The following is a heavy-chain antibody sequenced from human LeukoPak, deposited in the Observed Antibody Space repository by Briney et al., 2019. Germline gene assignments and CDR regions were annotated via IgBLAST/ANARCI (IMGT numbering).Heavy chain of an antibody. V-gene: IGHV3-23*01. J-gene: IGHJ4*02. Sequence: VKPGGSLRLSCAASGLTFSRYTLNWVRQAPGKGLEWVSAISTTGGSTYYADSVKGRFTISRDNSKNTLSLQMDSLRVEDTAVYYCAKDWTTVVTPKGYYFDSWGQGTLVTVSS. CDR2: ISTTGGST. D-gene: IGHD4-23*01. CDR3: AKDWTTVVTPKGYYFDS. CDR1: GLTFSRYT.